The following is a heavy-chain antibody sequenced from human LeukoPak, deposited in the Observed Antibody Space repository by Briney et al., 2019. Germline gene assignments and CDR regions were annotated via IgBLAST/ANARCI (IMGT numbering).Heavy chain of an antibody. CDR3: AREARTRYYYYMDV. J-gene: IGHJ6*03. D-gene: IGHD1-14*01. CDR2: INHSGST. V-gene: IGHV4-34*01. CDR1: GGSISSYY. Sequence: SETLSLTCTVSGGSISSYYWSWIRQPPGKGLEWIGEINHSGSTNYNPSLKSRVTISVDTSKNQFSLKLSSVTAADTAVYYCAREARTRYYYYMDVWGKGTTVTVSS.